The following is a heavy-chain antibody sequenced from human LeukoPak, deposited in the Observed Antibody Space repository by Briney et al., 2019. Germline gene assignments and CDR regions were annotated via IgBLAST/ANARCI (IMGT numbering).Heavy chain of an antibody. J-gene: IGHJ4*02. Sequence: GGSLRLSCAASGFTFSNAWMSWVRQAPGKGLEWVGRIKSKTDGGTTDYAAPVKGRFTISRDDSKNTLYLQMNSLRAEDTAVYYCAKPRHSSGWYHFDYWGQGTLVTVSS. V-gene: IGHV3-15*01. CDR1: GFTFSNAW. CDR2: IKSKTDGGTT. CDR3: AKPRHSSGWYHFDY. D-gene: IGHD6-19*01.